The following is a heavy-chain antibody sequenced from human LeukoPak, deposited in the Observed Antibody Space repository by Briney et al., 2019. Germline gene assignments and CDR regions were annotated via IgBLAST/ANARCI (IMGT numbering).Heavy chain of an antibody. CDR2: ISGDGGST. V-gene: IGHV3-43*02. D-gene: IGHD6-13*01. J-gene: IGHJ4*02. CDR3: AKDVGEAAAGNFVY. Sequence: GGSLRLSCAASGFTFDDYAMHWVRQAPGKGLEWVSLISGDGGSTYYADSVKGRLTISRDNSKYSLYLQMNSLRTEDTALYYCAKDVGEAAAGNFVYWGQGTLVTVSS. CDR1: GFTFDDYA.